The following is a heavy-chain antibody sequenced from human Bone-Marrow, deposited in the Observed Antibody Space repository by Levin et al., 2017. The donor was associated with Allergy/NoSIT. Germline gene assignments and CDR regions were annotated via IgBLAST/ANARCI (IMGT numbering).Heavy chain of an antibody. J-gene: IGHJ4*02. D-gene: IGHD4/OR15-4a*01. Sequence: GGSLRLSCAASGFTFGNAWMNWVRQAPGKGLEWVGRIKSESDGGSADSAAPVRGRFIISRDDSKNMLYLQMNSLKTEDTAVYYCATDPPLPRGGGNYWIPTYWGQGTLVSVS. V-gene: IGHV3-15*01. CDR2: IKSESDGGSA. CDR3: ATDPPLPRGGGNYWIPTY. CDR1: GFTFGNAW.